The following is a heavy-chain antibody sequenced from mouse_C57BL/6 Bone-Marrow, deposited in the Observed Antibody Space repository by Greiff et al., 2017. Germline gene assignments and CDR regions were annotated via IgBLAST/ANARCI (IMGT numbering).Heavy chain of an antibody. CDR2: IHPNSGST. V-gene: IGHV1-64*01. J-gene: IGHJ4*01. Sequence: QVQLKQPGAELVKPGASVKLSCKASGYTFTSYWMHWVKQRPGQGLEWIGMIHPNSGSTNYNEKFKSKATLTVDKSSSTAYMQLSSLTSEDSAVYYCAGLLWLRYYAMDYWGQGTSVTVSS. CDR1: GYTFTSYW. D-gene: IGHD2-2*01. CDR3: AGLLWLRYYAMDY.